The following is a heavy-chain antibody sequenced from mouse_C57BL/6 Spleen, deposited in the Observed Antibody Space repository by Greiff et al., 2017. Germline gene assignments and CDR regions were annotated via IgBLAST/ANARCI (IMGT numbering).Heavy chain of an antibody. CDR1: GYTFTSYW. D-gene: IGHD3-2*02. J-gene: IGHJ2*01. Sequence: VQLQQSGAELVKPGASVKLSCKASGYTFTSYWMHWVKQRPGQGLEWIGMIHPNSGSTNYNEKFKSKATLTVDKSSSTAYMQLSSLTSEDSAVYYCARQLRSFFDYWGQGTTLTVSS. CDR3: ARQLRSFFDY. CDR2: IHPNSGST. V-gene: IGHV1-64*01.